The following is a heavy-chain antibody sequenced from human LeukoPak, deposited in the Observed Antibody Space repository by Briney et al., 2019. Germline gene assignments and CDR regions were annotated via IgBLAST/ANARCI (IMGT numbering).Heavy chain of an antibody. D-gene: IGHD2-15*01. V-gene: IGHV4-61*05. J-gene: IGHJ6*03. CDR1: GGSISSNGYY. CDR3: ARLTPRAYYYMDV. CDR2: IYYSGST. Sequence: SETLSLTCTVSGGSISSNGYYWGWIRQSPGKGLEWIGYIYYSGSTNYNPSLKSRVTISVDTSKNQFSLKLSSVTAADTAVYYCARLTPRAYYYMDVWGKGTTVTVSS.